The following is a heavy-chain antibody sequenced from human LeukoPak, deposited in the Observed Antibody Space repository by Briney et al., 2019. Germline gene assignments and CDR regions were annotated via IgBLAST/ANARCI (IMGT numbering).Heavy chain of an antibody. CDR3: AIWFGESKGRPPFDY. V-gene: IGHV4-59*12. CDR1: GGSISSYY. J-gene: IGHJ4*02. CDR2: IYYSGST. D-gene: IGHD3-10*01. Sequence: PSETLSLTCTVSGGSISSYYWSWIRQPPGKGLEWIGYIYYSGSTNYNPSLKSRVTISVDTSKNQFSLKLSSVTAADTAVYYCAIWFGESKGRPPFDYWGQGTLVTVSS.